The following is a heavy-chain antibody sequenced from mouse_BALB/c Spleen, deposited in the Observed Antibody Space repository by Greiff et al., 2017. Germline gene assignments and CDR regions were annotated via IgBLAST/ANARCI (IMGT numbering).Heavy chain of an antibody. D-gene: IGHD2-4*01. CDR1: GFTFSSYA. CDR2: ISSGGSYT. J-gene: IGHJ1*01. Sequence: EVQLVESGGGLVKPGGSLKLSCAASGFTFSSYAMSWVRQSPEKRLEWVAEISSGGSYTYYPDTVTGRFTISRDNAKNTLYLEMSSLRSEDTAMYYCARGGITTPYWYFDVWGAGTTVTVSS. V-gene: IGHV5-9-4*01. CDR3: ARGGITTPYWYFDV.